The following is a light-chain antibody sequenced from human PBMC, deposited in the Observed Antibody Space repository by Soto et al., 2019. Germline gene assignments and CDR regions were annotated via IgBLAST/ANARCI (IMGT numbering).Light chain of an antibody. CDR1: QSVSSSY. CDR3: HQYGSSSRT. Sequence: EIVLTQSPGTLSLSPGERATLSCRASQSVSSSYVAWYQQKPGQAPRLLIYGASSRATGIPDRFSGSGSGTDFTLTISRLEPEDFAVYYCHQYGSSSRTFGQGTKVEIK. V-gene: IGKV3-20*01. J-gene: IGKJ1*01. CDR2: GAS.